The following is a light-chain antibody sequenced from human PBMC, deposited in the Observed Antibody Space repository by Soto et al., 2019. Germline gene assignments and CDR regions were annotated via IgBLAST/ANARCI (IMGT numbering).Light chain of an antibody. Sequence: DIQMTQSPSTLSASVGDRVTITCRASQSISSWLAWYQQKPGKAPKLLIYDASSLESGVPSRFSGSGSGTEFTLAISSLQPDDFATYYCQQYNSYSLTFGGGTKVEIK. CDR2: DAS. J-gene: IGKJ4*01. CDR1: QSISSW. V-gene: IGKV1-5*01. CDR3: QQYNSYSLT.